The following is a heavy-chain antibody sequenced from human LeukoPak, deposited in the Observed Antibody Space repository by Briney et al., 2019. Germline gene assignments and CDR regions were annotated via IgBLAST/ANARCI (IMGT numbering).Heavy chain of an antibody. Sequence: PSETLSLTCNVSGGSISSSSYYWGWIRQPPGKGLEWIGSIYYSGSTYYNPSLKSRATISVDTSKNQFSLRLSSVTAADTAVYYCARTSGYRKYYFDYWGQGTLVTVSS. J-gene: IGHJ4*02. CDR2: IYYSGST. CDR3: ARTSGYRKYYFDY. V-gene: IGHV4-39*07. D-gene: IGHD3-3*01. CDR1: GGSISSSSYY.